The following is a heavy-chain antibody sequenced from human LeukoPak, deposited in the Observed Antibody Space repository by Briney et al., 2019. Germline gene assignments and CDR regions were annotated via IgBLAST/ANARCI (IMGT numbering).Heavy chain of an antibody. J-gene: IGHJ5*02. D-gene: IGHD1-26*01. Sequence: GGSLRLSCAASGFTFSSYAMSWVRQALGKGLEWVSAISGSSGSTYYADSVKGRFTISRDNSKNTLYLQMNSLRAEDTAVYYCAKDPFEWELLGWFDPWGQGTLVTVSS. CDR1: GFTFSSYA. CDR3: AKDPFEWELLGWFDP. V-gene: IGHV3-23*01. CDR2: ISGSSGST.